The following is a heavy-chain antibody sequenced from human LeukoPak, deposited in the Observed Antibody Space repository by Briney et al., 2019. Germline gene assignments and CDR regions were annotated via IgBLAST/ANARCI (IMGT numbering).Heavy chain of an antibody. CDR2: ISPNSGGT. Sequence: ASVKVSCKASGYTFTGYYLHWVRQAPGQGLEWMGWISPNSGGTNYSQKLQGRVTMTRDTSISTAYMELSRLRSDDTAVYYCARDLKLLGYFDYWGQGTLVTVSS. CDR1: GYTFTGYY. D-gene: IGHD1-26*01. CDR3: ARDLKLLGYFDY. J-gene: IGHJ4*02. V-gene: IGHV1-2*02.